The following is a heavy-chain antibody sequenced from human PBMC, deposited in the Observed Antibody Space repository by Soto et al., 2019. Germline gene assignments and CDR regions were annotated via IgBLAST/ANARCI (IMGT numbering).Heavy chain of an antibody. V-gene: IGHV3-21*01. J-gene: IGHJ6*02. CDR2: ISSSSSYI. CDR3: ARDPGGGSYYYGMDV. CDR1: GFTFSSYS. D-gene: IGHD2-15*01. Sequence: EVQLVESGGGLVKPGGSLRLSCAASGFTFSSYSMNWVRQAPGKGLEWVSSISSSSSYIYYADSVKGRFTISRDNAKNSLYLQMNSLRAEDTAVYYCARDPGGGSYYYGMDVWGQGTTVTVSS.